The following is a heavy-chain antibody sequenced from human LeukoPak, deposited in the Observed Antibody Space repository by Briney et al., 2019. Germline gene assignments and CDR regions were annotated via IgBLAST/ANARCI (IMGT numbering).Heavy chain of an antibody. D-gene: IGHD5-12*01. CDR3: ARVRSGYDRLYYYYYYYMDV. V-gene: IGHV3-11*04. Sequence: GGSLRLSCAASGFTFSDYYMSWIRQAPGKGLEWVSYISSSGSTIYYADSVKGRFTISRDNAKNSLYLQMNSLRAEDTAVYYCARVRSGYDRLYYYYYYYMDVWGKGATVTVSS. J-gene: IGHJ6*03. CDR2: ISSSGSTI. CDR1: GFTFSDYY.